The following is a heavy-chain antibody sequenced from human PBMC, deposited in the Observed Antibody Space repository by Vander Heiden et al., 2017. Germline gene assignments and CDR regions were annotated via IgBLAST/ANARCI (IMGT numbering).Heavy chain of an antibody. Sequence: EVQLVQSGAEVKKPGTTVTISCQVSGYTLTDYYLPWGLQAPGKGLEWMGLVDPEDGETIYAERFRGRVTITADTSTDTAYMELSSLRSDDTALYFCAAAPGRDDNSDYRFDYWGQGTLVTVSS. J-gene: IGHJ4*02. V-gene: IGHV1-69-2*01. CDR3: AAAPGRDDNSDYRFDY. CDR1: GYTLTDYY. D-gene: IGHD3-16*02. CDR2: VDPEDGET.